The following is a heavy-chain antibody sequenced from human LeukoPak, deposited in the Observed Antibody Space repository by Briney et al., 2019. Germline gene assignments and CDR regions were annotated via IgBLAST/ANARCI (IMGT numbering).Heavy chain of an antibody. CDR1: GYTFTSYD. J-gene: IGHJ4*02. Sequence: GASVKVSCKASGYTFTSYDINWVRQATGQGLEWMGWMNPNSGNTGYAQKFQGRVTMTRNTSISTAYMELSSLRSEDTAVYYCARSGPVGERLRWSKKITWSLGCWGQGTLVTVSS. CDR3: ARSGPVGERLRWSKKITWSLGC. D-gene: IGHD4-23*01. CDR2: MNPNSGNT. V-gene: IGHV1-8*01.